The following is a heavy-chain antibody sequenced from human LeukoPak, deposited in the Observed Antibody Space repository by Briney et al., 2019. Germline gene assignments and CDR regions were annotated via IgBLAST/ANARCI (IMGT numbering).Heavy chain of an antibody. CDR1: GGTFSSYA. V-gene: IGHV1-69*01. CDR3: ARTRVVAYCGGDCYSYSFDY. Sequence: VASVKVSCKASGGTFSSYAISWVRQAPGQGLEWMGGIIPIFGTANYAQKFQGRVTITADESTSTAYMELSSLRSEDTAVYYCARTRVVAYCGGDCYSYSFDYWGQGTLVTVSS. CDR2: IIPIFGTA. D-gene: IGHD2-21*02. J-gene: IGHJ4*02.